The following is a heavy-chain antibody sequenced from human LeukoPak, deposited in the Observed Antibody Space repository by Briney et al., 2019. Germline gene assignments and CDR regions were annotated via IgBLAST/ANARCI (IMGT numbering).Heavy chain of an antibody. J-gene: IGHJ3*02. CDR3: ARSDPSMIVDAFDI. D-gene: IGHD3-22*01. CDR2: ISSSGSTI. Sequence: PGGSLRLSCAASGFTFSDYYMSWIRQAPGKGLKWVSYISSSGSTIYYADSVKGRFTISRDNAKNSLYLQMNSLRAEDTAVYYCARSDPSMIVDAFDIWGQGTMVTVSS. V-gene: IGHV3-11*04. CDR1: GFTFSDYY.